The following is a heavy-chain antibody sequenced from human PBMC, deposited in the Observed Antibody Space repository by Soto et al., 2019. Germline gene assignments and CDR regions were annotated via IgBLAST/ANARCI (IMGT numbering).Heavy chain of an antibody. CDR1: GDSVSSNNW. J-gene: IGHJ4*02. D-gene: IGHD2-2*01. V-gene: IGHV4-4*02. CDR2: THPIGNS. CDR3: ARVRAGCSRASCFLDD. Sequence: QVQLQASGPGLVKASGTLSLTCTVSGDSVSSNNWWNCVRQSPGKGLDWIGETHPIGNSNYHPSLKSRVTISVDTSKNQFSLILTSVTAADSAVYFCARVRAGCSRASCFLDDWGRGTLVTVSS.